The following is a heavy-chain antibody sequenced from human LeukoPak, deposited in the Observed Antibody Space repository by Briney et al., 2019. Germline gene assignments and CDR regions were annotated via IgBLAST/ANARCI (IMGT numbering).Heavy chain of an antibody. CDR3: ARDSYYDFWSGYPWPWYFDL. CDR1: GFTFHNYA. J-gene: IGHJ2*01. D-gene: IGHD3-3*01. V-gene: IGHV3-23*01. CDR2: ISGSGGSP. Sequence: PGGSLRLSCAASGFTFHNYALSWVRQATGKGLEWVSAISGSGGSPYYADSVKGRFTISRDNSKNTLYLQMNSLRAEDTAVYYCARDSYYDFWSGYPWPWYFDLWGRGTLVTVSS.